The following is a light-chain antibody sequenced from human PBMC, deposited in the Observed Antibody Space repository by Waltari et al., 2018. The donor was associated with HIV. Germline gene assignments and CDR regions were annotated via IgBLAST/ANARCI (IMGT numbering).Light chain of an antibody. V-gene: IGKV2-28*01. J-gene: IGKJ5*01. CDR3: MQALQTIT. CDR1: QSLLHSNKKNY. Sequence: DIVMTQSPLSLPVTPGEPASISCKSSQSLLHSNKKNYLDWYLQKPGQSPQLLIYLGSNRASVVPDRFSCSGSGTDFTLKISRVEAEDVGVYYCMQALQTITFGQGTRLEIK. CDR2: LGS.